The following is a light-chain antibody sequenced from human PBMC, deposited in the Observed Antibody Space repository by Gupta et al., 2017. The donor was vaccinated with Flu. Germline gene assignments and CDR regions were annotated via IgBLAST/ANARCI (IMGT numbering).Light chain of an antibody. CDR1: QGDRSNY. J-gene: IGKJ4*02. CDR3: QQYGNSLLT. V-gene: IGKV3-20*01. Sequence: GTLLLSPGERTTLTGRDRQGDRSNYLTWYQQKPGKAPRLLIYIASYWDTGIPDRFSGSGSGTDLTVTISRLEPEDIATYYCQQYGNSLLTFGEGTKVEIK. CDR2: IAS.